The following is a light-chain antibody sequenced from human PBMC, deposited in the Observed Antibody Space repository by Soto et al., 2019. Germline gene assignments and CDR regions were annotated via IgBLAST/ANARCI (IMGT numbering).Light chain of an antibody. V-gene: IGKV3D-7*01. CDR3: QQIG. CDR2: SAS. CDR1: QSVSSSY. Sequence: PGERVTLSCRASQSVSSSYLTWYQQKPGQAPRLLIYSASTRATGIPARFSGSGSGTDFTLTISSLQPEDFAVYYCQQIGFGQGTKVEIK. J-gene: IGKJ1*01.